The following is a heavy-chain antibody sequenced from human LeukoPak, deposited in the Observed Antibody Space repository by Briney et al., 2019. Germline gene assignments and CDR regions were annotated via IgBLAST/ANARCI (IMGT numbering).Heavy chain of an antibody. Sequence: GGSLRLSCAVSGFTFSTHSMNWVRQAPGKGLEWVSYIISSSNTIYYADSVKGRFTISRDNAKNSLYLQMNILTAEDTAVYYCARAVGHGSGSPRMDVWGKGTTVTVSS. CDR2: IISSSNTI. D-gene: IGHD3-10*01. CDR3: ARAVGHGSGSPRMDV. CDR1: GFTFSTHS. J-gene: IGHJ6*04. V-gene: IGHV3-48*01.